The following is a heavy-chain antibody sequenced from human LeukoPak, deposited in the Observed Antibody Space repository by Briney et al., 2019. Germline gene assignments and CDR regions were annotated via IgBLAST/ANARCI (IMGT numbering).Heavy chain of an antibody. CDR3: AREAHTFDY. CDR2: IKLDGSEI. CDR1: GFTFSSYW. V-gene: IGHV3-7*01. Sequence: GGSLRLSCAASGFTFSSYWVTWVRQAPGKGLEWVANIKLDGSEIHYLDSVKGRFTISRDNAKNALYLQMNSLRAGDTAVYFCAREAHTFDYWGQGTLVTVYS. J-gene: IGHJ4*02.